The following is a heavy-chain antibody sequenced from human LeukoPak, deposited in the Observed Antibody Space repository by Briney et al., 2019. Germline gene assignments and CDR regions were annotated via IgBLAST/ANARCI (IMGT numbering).Heavy chain of an antibody. CDR1: GYIFATYW. J-gene: IGHJ5*02. CDR2: IYPGDSDT. CDR3: ARISTYYDFWSGYRNSPNWFDP. D-gene: IGHD3-3*01. V-gene: IGHV5-51*01. Sequence: GESLKISCKGSGYIFATYWIGWVRQMPGKGLEWMGIIYPGDSDTRYSPSFQGQVTISADKSISTAYLQWSSLKASDTAMYYCARISTYYDFWSGYRNSPNWFDPWGQGTLVTVSS.